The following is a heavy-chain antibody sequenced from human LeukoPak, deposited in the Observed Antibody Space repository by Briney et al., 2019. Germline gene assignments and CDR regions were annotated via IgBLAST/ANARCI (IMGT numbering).Heavy chain of an antibody. J-gene: IGHJ4*02. V-gene: IGHV4-34*01. CDR2: INHSGST. D-gene: IGHD3-16*01. CDR3: ARVGGSDDDADY. CDR1: GGSFGGYY. Sequence: PSETLSLTCAVYGGSFGGYYWSWIRQPPGKGLEWIGEINHSGSTNYNPSLKSRVTISVDTSKKQFSLKLNSVTAADTAVYYCARVGGSDDDADYWGQGTLVTVSS.